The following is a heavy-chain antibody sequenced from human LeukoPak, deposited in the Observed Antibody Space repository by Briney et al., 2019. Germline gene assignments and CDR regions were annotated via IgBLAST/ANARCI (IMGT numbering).Heavy chain of an antibody. Sequence: SETLSLTCTVSGGSISSYHWSWIRQPPGKGLEWIGYIYYSGSTYYNPSLKSRVTISVDTSKNQFSLKLSSVTAADTAVYYCARARIAAAVPFDYWGQGTLVTVSS. CDR1: GGSISSYH. J-gene: IGHJ4*02. D-gene: IGHD6-13*01. CDR3: ARARIAAAVPFDY. CDR2: IYYSGST. V-gene: IGHV4-59*08.